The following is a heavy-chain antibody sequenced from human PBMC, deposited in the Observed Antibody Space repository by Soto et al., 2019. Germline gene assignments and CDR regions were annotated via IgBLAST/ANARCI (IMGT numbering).Heavy chain of an antibody. D-gene: IGHD2-2*01. CDR3: ARDSVLPAAPMGTGYYYYMDV. CDR1: GFTFSSYW. CDR2: IKQDGSEK. J-gene: IGHJ6*03. V-gene: IGHV3-7*01. Sequence: GGSLRLSCAASGFTFSSYWMSWVRQAPGKGLEWVANIKQDGSEKYYVDSVKGRFTISRDNAKNSLYLQMNSLRAEDTAVYYCARDSVLPAAPMGTGYYYYMDVWGKGTTVTVSS.